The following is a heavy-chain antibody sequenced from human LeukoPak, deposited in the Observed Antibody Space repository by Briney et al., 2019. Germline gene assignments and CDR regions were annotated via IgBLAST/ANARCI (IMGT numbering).Heavy chain of an antibody. CDR1: AASISNYY. CDR2: ISTSGST. D-gene: IGHD3-22*01. J-gene: IGHJ4*02. CDR3: ASPRSGYRYTFDY. Sequence: KPSETLSLTCAVSAASISNYYWSWIRQAPGKGLEWIGYISTSGSTNYNPSLKSRVSISLDTSKNRFSLNLNFVTAADTAVYSCASPRSGYRYTFDYWGQGALVTVSS. V-gene: IGHV4-4*09.